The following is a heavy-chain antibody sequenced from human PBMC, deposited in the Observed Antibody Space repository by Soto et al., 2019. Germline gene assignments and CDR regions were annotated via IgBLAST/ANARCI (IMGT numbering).Heavy chain of an antibody. CDR3: ARGMTPPGAPAWYYFDS. V-gene: IGHV4-4*07. CDR1: GASVTSSSY. CDR2: FSLSGTT. J-gene: IGHJ4*02. Sequence: LSLTCTVSGASVTSSSYWSWIRQPAGKGLEWIGRFSLSGTTNYNPSLRSRVTMSADVSKNQFSLRLTSVTAADTALYYCARGMTPPGAPAWYYFDSWGQGTLVTVSS. D-gene: IGHD2-8*02.